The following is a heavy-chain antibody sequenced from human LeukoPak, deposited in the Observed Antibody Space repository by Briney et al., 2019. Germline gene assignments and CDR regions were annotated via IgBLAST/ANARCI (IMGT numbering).Heavy chain of an antibody. CDR3: ARMQVAGTGFDY. CDR2: ISSSSSYI. CDR1: GFTFSSYS. J-gene: IGHJ4*02. V-gene: IGHV3-21*01. D-gene: IGHD6-19*01. Sequence: GGSLRLSCAASGFTFSSYSMNWVRQAPGKGLEWDSSISSSSSYIYYADSVKGRFTISRDNAKNSLYLQMNSLRAEDTAVYYCARMQVAGTGFDYWGQGTLVTVSS.